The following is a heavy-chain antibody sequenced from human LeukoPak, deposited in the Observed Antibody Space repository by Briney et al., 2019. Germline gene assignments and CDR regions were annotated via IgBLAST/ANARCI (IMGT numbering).Heavy chain of an antibody. Sequence: SETLSLTCTVSDGSISSYYWSWIRQPPGKGLEWIGYIYYPGNTNHNPSLKSRVTISLDTSKNQFSLKLSSVTAADTAVYYCARQTLWLVEGFDYWGKGTLVTVSS. D-gene: IGHD6-19*01. CDR2: IYYPGNT. J-gene: IGHJ4*02. V-gene: IGHV4-59*08. CDR1: DGSISSYY. CDR3: ARQTLWLVEGFDY.